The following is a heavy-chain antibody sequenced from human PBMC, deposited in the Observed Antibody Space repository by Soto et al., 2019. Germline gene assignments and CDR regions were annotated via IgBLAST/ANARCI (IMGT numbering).Heavy chain of an antibody. CDR3: ATRYPAPDY. D-gene: IGHD3-9*01. Sequence: EVQLVESGGGLVKPGVSLSLSCAASGFTFSSYSMNWVRQAPGKGLEWVSSISSSSDYIYYADSVKGRFTISRDNAKNSLYLQMSSLRAEDTAVYYCATRYPAPDYWGQGTRVTVSS. J-gene: IGHJ4*02. CDR2: ISSSSDYI. CDR1: GFTFSSYS. V-gene: IGHV3-21*01.